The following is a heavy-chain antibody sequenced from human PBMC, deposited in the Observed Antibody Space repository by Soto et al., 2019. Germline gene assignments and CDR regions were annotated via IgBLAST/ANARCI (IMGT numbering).Heavy chain of an antibody. D-gene: IGHD6-19*01. Sequence: GGSLRLSCAASGFTFSSYAMSWVRQAPGKGLEWVSAISGRGGSTYYADPVKGRFTISRDNSKNTLYLQMNSLRAEETAVYYCAKGAIAVAAGNWFDPWGQGTLVTVSS. CDR3: AKGAIAVAAGNWFDP. CDR2: ISGRGGST. CDR1: GFTFSSYA. J-gene: IGHJ5*02. V-gene: IGHV3-23*01.